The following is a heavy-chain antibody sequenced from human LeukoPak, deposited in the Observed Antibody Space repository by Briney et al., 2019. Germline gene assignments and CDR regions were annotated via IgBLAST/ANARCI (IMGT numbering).Heavy chain of an antibody. CDR2: ISTGARNI. CDR1: GFTFSDYY. CDR3: ARDWSRSSYYFDY. J-gene: IGHJ4*02. D-gene: IGHD6-6*01. Sequence: GGSLRLSCAASGFTFSDYYMSWIRQAPGKGLEWVSHISTGARNINYANSVKGRFTISRDNAKNSLYLQMNSLRAEDTAVYYCARDWSRSSYYFDYWGQGTLVTVSS. V-gene: IGHV3-11*01.